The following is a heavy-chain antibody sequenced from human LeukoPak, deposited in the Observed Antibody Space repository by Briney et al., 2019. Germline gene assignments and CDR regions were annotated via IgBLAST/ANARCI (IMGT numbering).Heavy chain of an antibody. J-gene: IGHJ1*01. CDR1: GGSVSSYY. CDR2: IYYSGST. V-gene: IGHV4-59*02. Sequence: PSETLSLTCTVSGGSVSSYYWSWIRQPPGKGLEWIGYIYYSGSTNYNPSLKSRVTISVDTSKNQFSLKLSSVTAADTAVYYCARGIAAAENFQHWGQGTLVTVSS. D-gene: IGHD6-13*01. CDR3: ARGIAAAENFQH.